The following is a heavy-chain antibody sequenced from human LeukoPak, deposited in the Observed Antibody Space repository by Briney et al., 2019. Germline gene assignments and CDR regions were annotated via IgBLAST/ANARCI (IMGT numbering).Heavy chain of an antibody. CDR2: IYTSGST. J-gene: IGHJ5*02. D-gene: IGHD1-26*01. V-gene: IGHV4-61*02. Sequence: SETLSLTCTVSGGSISSGSYYRSWIRQPAGKGLEWIVRIYTSGSTNYNPSLKSRVTISVDTSTNQFSLKLSSVTAADTAVYYCARDRGVIVGASNAWFDPWGQGTLVTVSS. CDR3: ARDRGVIVGASNAWFDP. CDR1: GGSISSGSYY.